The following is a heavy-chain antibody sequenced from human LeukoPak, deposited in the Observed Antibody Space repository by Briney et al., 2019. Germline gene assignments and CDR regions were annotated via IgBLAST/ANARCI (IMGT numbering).Heavy chain of an antibody. CDR1: GFTVSSNY. D-gene: IGHD1-1*01. CDR3: AREPGYKTGFDY. Sequence: PGGSLRLSCAASGFTVSSNYMSWVRQAPGKGLEWVSVIYSGGSTYYADSVKGRFTISRDNSKNTLYLQMNSLRAKDTAVYYCAREPGYKTGFDYWGQGTLVTVSS. J-gene: IGHJ4*02. CDR2: IYSGGST. V-gene: IGHV3-53*01.